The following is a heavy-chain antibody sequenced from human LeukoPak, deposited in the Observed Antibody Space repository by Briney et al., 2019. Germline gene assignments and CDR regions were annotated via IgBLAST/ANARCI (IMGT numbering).Heavy chain of an antibody. CDR2: IYTSGGT. Sequence: SETLSLTCTVSGGSISSGSYYWSWIRQPAGKGLEWIGRIYTSGGTNYNPSLKSRVTIPVDTSKNQFSLKLSSVTAADTAVYYCARDGLIQPGGYMDVWGKGTTVTVSS. CDR3: ARDGLIQPGGYMDV. CDR1: GGSISSGSYY. V-gene: IGHV4-61*02. D-gene: IGHD5-18*01. J-gene: IGHJ6*03.